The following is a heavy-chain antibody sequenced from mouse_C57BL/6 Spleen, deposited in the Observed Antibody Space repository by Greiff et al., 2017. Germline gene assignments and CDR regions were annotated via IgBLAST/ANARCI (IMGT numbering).Heavy chain of an antibody. CDR2: IDPSDSET. Sequence: QVQLQQPGAELVRPGSSVKLSCKASGYTFTSYWMHWVKQRPIQGLEWIGNIDPSDSETHYNQKFKDKATLTVDKSSSTAYMQLSSLTSEDSAVYYCARGSDSNGDYYAMDYWGQGTSVTVSS. CDR1: GYTFTSYW. V-gene: IGHV1-52*01. CDR3: ARGSDSNGDYYAMDY. J-gene: IGHJ4*01. D-gene: IGHD2-5*01.